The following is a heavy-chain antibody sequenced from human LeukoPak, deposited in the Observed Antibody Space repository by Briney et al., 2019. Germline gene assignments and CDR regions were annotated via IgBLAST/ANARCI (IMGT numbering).Heavy chain of an antibody. CDR1: GFTFSSYG. Sequence: GRSLRLSCAASGFTFSSYGMHWVRQAAGKGLAGVAVLSYDGSNKYYADSVKGRFTISRDNSKNTLYLQMNSLRAEDTAVYYCAKDRAPGYCSGGSCQHYFDYWGQGTLVTVSS. V-gene: IGHV3-30*18. CDR2: LSYDGSNK. D-gene: IGHD2-15*01. J-gene: IGHJ4*02. CDR3: AKDRAPGYCSGGSCQHYFDY.